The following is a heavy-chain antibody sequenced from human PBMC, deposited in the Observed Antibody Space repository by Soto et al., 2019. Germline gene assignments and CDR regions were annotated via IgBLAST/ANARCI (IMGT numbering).Heavy chain of an antibody. J-gene: IGHJ3*02. CDR3: ASVPEYYYDRGDAFDI. CDR1: GYTFTGYY. Sequence: SVKVSCKASGYTFTGYYMHWVRQAPGQGLEWMGGIIPIFGTANYAQKFQGRVTITADESTSTAYMELSSLRSEDTAVYYCASVPEYYYDRGDAFDIWGQGTMVTVSS. CDR2: IIPIFGTA. D-gene: IGHD3-22*01. V-gene: IGHV1-69*13.